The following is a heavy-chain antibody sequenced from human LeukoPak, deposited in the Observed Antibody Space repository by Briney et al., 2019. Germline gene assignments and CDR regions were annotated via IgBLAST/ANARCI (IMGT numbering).Heavy chain of an antibody. CDR2: IYYSGNA. J-gene: IGHJ4*02. D-gene: IGHD5-12*01. CDR3: ARSAESGYADFDY. Sequence: SQTLSLTCTVSGGSITSGGHYWSWIRQHPGKGLEWIGYIYYSGNAYYNSSLKSRVTISVDTSKNQFSLKVSSVTAADTAVYYCARSAESGYADFDYWGQGTLVTVSS. V-gene: IGHV4-31*03. CDR1: GGSITSGGHY.